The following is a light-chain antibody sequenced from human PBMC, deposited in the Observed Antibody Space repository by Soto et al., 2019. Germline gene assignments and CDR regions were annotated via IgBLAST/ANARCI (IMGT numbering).Light chain of an antibody. Sequence: IVMGESPATLYVSPGEGATLSCRASQSISSNLAWFQQKPGQAPRLLIYDASTMATGFPARFSGSGSGTEFTLTISCLQSEDFAVYYCQQYNIWPLTFGGGTKVDI. CDR2: DAS. CDR3: QQYNIWPLT. V-gene: IGKV3-15*01. CDR1: QSISSN. J-gene: IGKJ4*01.